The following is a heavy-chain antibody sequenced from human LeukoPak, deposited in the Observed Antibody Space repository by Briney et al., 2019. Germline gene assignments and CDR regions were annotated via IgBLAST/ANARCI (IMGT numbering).Heavy chain of an antibody. D-gene: IGHD4-17*01. Sequence: PSETLSLTCAVSDDSFSSHYWTWIRQPPGKGLEWIGYISYIGRTNYNPSLKSRVTISIDTPKNQFSLKLTSVTAADTAVYYCARDLVTVTKGFDIWGQGTMVSVSS. CDR1: DDSFSSHY. J-gene: IGHJ3*02. V-gene: IGHV4-59*11. CDR3: ARDLVTVTKGFDI. CDR2: ISYIGRT.